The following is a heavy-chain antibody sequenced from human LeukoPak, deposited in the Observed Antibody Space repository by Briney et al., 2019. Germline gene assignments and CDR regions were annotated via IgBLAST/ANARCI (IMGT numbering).Heavy chain of an antibody. CDR2: IIPIFGTA. V-gene: IGHV1-69*05. Sequence: SVKVSCKASGGTFSSYAISWVRQAPGQGLEWMGRIIPIFGTANYAQKFQGRVTITTDESTSTAYMELSSLRSEDTAVYYCAIHRKNYYDSSGYYGNSFGYWGQGTLVTVSS. J-gene: IGHJ4*02. CDR3: AIHRKNYYDSSGYYGNSFGY. D-gene: IGHD3-22*01. CDR1: GGTFSSYA.